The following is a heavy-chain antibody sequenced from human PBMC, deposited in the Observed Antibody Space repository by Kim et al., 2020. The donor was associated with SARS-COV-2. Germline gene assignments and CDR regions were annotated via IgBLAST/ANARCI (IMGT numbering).Heavy chain of an antibody. CDR1: GGSVSSGSYY. V-gene: IGHV4-61*01. Sequence: SETLSLTCTVSGGSVSSGSYYWSWIRQPPGKGLEWIGYIYYSGSTNYNPSLKSRVTISVDTSKNQFSLKLSSVTAADTAVYYCARDSSKHGRDGYKGYYYYGMDVWGQGTTVTVSS. J-gene: IGHJ6*02. D-gene: IGHD5-12*01. CDR3: ARDSSKHGRDGYKGYYYYGMDV. CDR2: IYYSGST.